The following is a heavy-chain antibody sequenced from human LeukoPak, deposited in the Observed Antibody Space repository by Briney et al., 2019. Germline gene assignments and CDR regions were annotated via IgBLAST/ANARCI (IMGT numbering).Heavy chain of an antibody. V-gene: IGHV3-23*01. Sequence: GGSLRLSCAASGFTFSSYAMSWVRQAPGKGLEWVSAISGSGGSTYYADSVKGRFTISRGNSKNTLYLQMNSLRAEDTAVYYCARDNSYGTLNPYWGQGTLVTVSS. D-gene: IGHD5-18*01. CDR2: ISGSGGST. CDR3: ARDNSYGTLNPY. J-gene: IGHJ4*02. CDR1: GFTFSSYA.